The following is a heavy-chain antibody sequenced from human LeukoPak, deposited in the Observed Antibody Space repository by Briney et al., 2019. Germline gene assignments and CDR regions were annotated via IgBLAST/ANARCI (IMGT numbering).Heavy chain of an antibody. CDR3: AFGGGRPGSFDY. V-gene: IGHV4-39*07. D-gene: IGHD3-10*01. CDR1: GGSISSSSYY. J-gene: IGHJ4*02. Sequence: PSETLSLTCTVSGGSISSSSYYWGWIRQPPGKGLEWIGSIYYSGSTYYNPSLKSRVTISVDTSKNQFSLKLSSVTAADTAVYYCAFGGGRPGSFDYWGQGTLVTVSS. CDR2: IYYSGST.